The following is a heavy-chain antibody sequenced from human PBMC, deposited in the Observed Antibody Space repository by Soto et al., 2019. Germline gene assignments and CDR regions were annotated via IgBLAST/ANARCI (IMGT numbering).Heavy chain of an antibody. CDR1: GFSLTNGRMG. J-gene: IGHJ6*02. D-gene: IGHD4-17*01. Sequence: QVTLKESGPVLVKPTETLTLTCSVSGFSLTNGRMGVSWIRQPPGKALEWLAHFFSDAERSYSTSMQSRLNMYEDSSGSQVVLTMTNMAPADTATYFCARMDGDYNYHGLDVSGHGIAVTVSS. CDR3: ARMDGDYNYHGLDV. V-gene: IGHV2-26*01. CDR2: FFSDAER.